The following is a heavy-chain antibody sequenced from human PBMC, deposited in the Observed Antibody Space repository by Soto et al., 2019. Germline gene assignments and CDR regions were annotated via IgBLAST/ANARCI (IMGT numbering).Heavy chain of an antibody. CDR3: ARVRRDDSCGYYYFGAFDI. CDR1: GGTFSSYA. D-gene: IGHD3-22*01. J-gene: IGHJ3*02. V-gene: IGHV1-69*01. Sequence: QVQLVQSGAEVKKPGSSEKVSCKASGGTFSSYAISWVRQAPGQGLEWMGGIIPIFGTANYAQKFQGRVTITADESTSTAYMQLSSLRSEDTAVYYCARVRRDDSCGYYYFGAFDIWGQGTMVTVSS. CDR2: IIPIFGTA.